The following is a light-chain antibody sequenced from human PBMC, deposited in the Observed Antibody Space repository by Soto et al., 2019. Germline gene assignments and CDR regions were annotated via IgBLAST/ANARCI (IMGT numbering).Light chain of an antibody. CDR3: LTYNSDLWT. CDR2: SAS. Sequence: DIQMTQSPSSLSASVGDRVTFTCRASRDITNHLAWYQQKPGKVPKLLIYSASTLQSGVPARFSGSGSGTDFTLTISSLQPEDVATYFCLTYNSDLWTFGQGTKVEIK. J-gene: IGKJ1*01. CDR1: RDITNH. V-gene: IGKV1-27*01.